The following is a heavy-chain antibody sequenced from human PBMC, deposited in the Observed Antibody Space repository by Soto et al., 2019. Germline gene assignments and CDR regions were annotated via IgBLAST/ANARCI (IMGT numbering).Heavy chain of an antibody. J-gene: IGHJ4*02. CDR2: IIPIFGTA. D-gene: IGHD5-12*01. V-gene: IGHV1-69*13. CDR3: AIQRRDGYNWPEGFDY. Sequence: GASVKVSCKASGGTFSSYAISWVRQAPGQGLEWMGGIIPIFGTANYAQKFQGRVTITADESTSTAYMELSSLRSEDTAVYYCAIQRRDGYNWPEGFDYWGQGTLVTVSS. CDR1: GGTFSSYA.